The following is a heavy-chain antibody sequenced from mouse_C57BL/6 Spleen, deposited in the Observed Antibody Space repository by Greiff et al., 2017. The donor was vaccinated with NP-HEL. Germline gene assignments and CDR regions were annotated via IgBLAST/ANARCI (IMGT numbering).Heavy chain of an antibody. CDR3: ARSTGTGSPYAMDY. Sequence: VQLVESGPGLVAPSQSLSITCTVSGFSLTSYAISWVRQPPGKGLEWLGVIWTGGGTNYNSALKSRLSISKDNSKSQVFLKMNSLQTDDTARYYCARSTGTGSPYAMDYWGQGTSVTVSS. CDR1: GFSLTSYA. J-gene: IGHJ4*01. D-gene: IGHD4-1*01. V-gene: IGHV2-9-1*01. CDR2: IWTGGGT.